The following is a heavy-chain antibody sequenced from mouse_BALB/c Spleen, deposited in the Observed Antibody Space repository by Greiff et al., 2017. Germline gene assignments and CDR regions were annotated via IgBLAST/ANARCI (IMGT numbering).Heavy chain of an antibody. CDR2: ISSGGST. CDR3: ARGLVCDY. J-gene: IGHJ2*01. Sequence: EVKLVESGGGLVKPGGSLKLSCAASGFTFSSYAMSWVRQTPEKRLEWVASISSGGSTYYPDSVKGRFTISRDNARNILYLQMSSLRSEDTAMYYCARGLVCDYWGQGTTLTVSS. CDR1: GFTFSSYA. D-gene: IGHD2-10*02. V-gene: IGHV5-6-5*01.